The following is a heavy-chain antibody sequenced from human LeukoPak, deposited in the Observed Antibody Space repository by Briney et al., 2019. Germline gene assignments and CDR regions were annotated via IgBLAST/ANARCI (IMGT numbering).Heavy chain of an antibody. J-gene: IGHJ6*02. CDR2: INPNSGGT. D-gene: IGHD6-13*01. Sequence: ASVKVSCKASGYTFTGYYMHWVRQAPGQGLEWMGLINPNSGGTNYAQKFQGRVTMTRDTSISTAYMELSRLRSDDTAVYYCAREGIAAAGDNNYYYYGMDVWGQGTTVTVSS. CDR3: AREGIAAAGDNNYYYYGMDV. CDR1: GYTFTGYY. V-gene: IGHV1-2*02.